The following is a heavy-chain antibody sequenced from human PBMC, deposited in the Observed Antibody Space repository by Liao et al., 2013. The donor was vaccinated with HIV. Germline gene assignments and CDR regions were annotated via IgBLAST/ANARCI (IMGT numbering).Heavy chain of an antibody. D-gene: IGHD6-19*01. Sequence: QVLLQESGPGLVKPSGTLSLTCTVTGGSMSDYYWSWIRQSPGTALEWIGYIYNSGSTNINPSLKSRVTISADTSKNQFSLKLSAVTAADTAVYYCARASEQWLFLEHWGQGILVIVSS. CDR2: IYNSGST. V-gene: IGHV4-59*01. J-gene: IGHJ4*02. CDR1: GGSMSDYY. CDR3: ARASEQWLFLEH.